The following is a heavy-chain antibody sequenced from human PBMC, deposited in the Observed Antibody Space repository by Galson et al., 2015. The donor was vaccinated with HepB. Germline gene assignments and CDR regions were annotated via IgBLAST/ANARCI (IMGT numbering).Heavy chain of an antibody. CDR3: ARDCSSTSCYYYYYYMDV. V-gene: IGHV1-18*01. D-gene: IGHD2-2*01. J-gene: IGHJ6*03. Sequence: SVKVSCKASGYTFTSYGISWVRQAPGQGLEWMGWISAYNGNTNYAQKLQGRVTMTTDTSTSTAYMELRSLRSDDTAVYYCARDCSSTSCYYYYYYMDVWGKGTTVTVSS. CDR1: GYTFTSYG. CDR2: ISAYNGNT.